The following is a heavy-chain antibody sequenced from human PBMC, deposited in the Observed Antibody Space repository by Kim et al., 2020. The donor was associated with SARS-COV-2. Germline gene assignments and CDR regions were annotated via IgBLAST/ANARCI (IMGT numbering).Heavy chain of an antibody. V-gene: IGHV4-59*13. D-gene: IGHD5-12*01. CDR3: ARGSGYSGPVGPDPAEYFQN. Sequence: SETLSLTCTVSGGSISSYYWSWIRQPPGKGLEWIGYIYYSGSTNYNPSLKSRVTISVDTAKNQFSLKLSAVTAADTAVYYCARGSGYSGPVGPDPAEYFQNWGQGTLVTVSS. CDR2: IYYSGST. J-gene: IGHJ1*01. CDR1: GGSISSYY.